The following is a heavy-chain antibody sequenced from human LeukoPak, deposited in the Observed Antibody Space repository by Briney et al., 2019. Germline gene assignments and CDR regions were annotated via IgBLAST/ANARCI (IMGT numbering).Heavy chain of an antibody. V-gene: IGHV4-61*08. CDR1: GGSISSGDYY. CDR3: ATGVVAARFWFDR. CDR2: IYYSGST. Sequence: SETLSLTCTVSGGSISSGDYYWSWIRQPPGKGLEWIGYIYYSGSTNYNPSLKSRVTISVDTSKNQFSLKLSSVTAADTAVYYCATGVVAARFWFDRWGQGTLVTVSS. J-gene: IGHJ5*02. D-gene: IGHD2-15*01.